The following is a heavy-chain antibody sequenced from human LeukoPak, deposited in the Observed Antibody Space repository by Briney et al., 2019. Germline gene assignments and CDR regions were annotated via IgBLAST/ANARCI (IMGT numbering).Heavy chain of an antibody. V-gene: IGHV1-2*02. CDR3: AIPYGNDAFDI. Sequence: ASVKVSCKASGYTFTGYYMHWVREAPGKGLEWMGWINPNSGGTNYAQKFQGRVTMTRDTSISTAYMELSRLRSDDTAVCYCAIPYGNDAFDIWGQGTLVTVSS. D-gene: IGHD3-10*01. CDR1: GYTFTGYY. J-gene: IGHJ3*02. CDR2: INPNSGGT.